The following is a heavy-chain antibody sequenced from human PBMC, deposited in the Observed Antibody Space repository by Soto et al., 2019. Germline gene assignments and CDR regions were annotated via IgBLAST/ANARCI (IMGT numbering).Heavy chain of an antibody. D-gene: IGHD3-3*01. J-gene: IGHJ4*02. Sequence: QVQLQESGPGLVKPSETLSLTCTVSGGSFKSGSYSWSWIRQPPGKGLEWIGYVYHTGRTSYNPSLKSRVSILMDTSKNQFSLNLDSVTAADTVVYFCARDFAYFDSWGQGTLVTVSS. CDR3: ARDFAYFDS. V-gene: IGHV4-61*01. CDR1: GGSFKSGSYS. CDR2: VYHTGRT.